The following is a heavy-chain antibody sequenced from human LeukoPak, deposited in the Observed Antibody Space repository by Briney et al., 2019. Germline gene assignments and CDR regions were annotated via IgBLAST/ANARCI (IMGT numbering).Heavy chain of an antibody. CDR1: GFTFSSYE. V-gene: IGHV3-48*03. D-gene: IGHD2-21*01. J-gene: IGHJ4*02. Sequence: PGGSLRLSCAASGFTFSSYEMNWVRQAPGKGLEWVSYISSSGSTIYYADSVKGRFTISRDNSKNTLYLQMNSLRADDTAVSYCAKDKGGGAGPDYWGQGTLVTVSS. CDR3: AKDKGGGAGPDY. CDR2: ISSSGSTI.